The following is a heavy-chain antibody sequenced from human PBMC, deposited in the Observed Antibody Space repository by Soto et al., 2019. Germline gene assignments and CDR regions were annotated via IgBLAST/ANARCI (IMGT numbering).Heavy chain of an antibody. D-gene: IGHD6-13*01. Sequence: GGSLRLSCAASGFTFSSYWMSWVRQAPGKGLEWVANIKQDGSEKYYVDSVKGRFTISRDNAKNSLYPQMNSLRAEDTAVYYCARVPYSSSWYWDYYYYGMDVWGQGTTVTVS. V-gene: IGHV3-7*01. CDR1: GFTFSSYW. J-gene: IGHJ6*02. CDR3: ARVPYSSSWYWDYYYYGMDV. CDR2: IKQDGSEK.